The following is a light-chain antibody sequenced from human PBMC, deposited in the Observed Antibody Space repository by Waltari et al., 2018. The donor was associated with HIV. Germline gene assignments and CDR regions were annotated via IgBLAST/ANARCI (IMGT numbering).Light chain of an antibody. CDR1: QSISTY. V-gene: IGKV1-39*01. J-gene: IGKJ1*01. Sequence: DIHLTQSPSSLSASVGGRVTITCRASQSISTYLNWYQQKPGKAPEALIYGVSNLESGVPSRFSGSRSGADFTLTISNLQPEDFATYYCQQSYGTWTFGQGTKVEIK. CDR3: QQSYGTWT. CDR2: GVS.